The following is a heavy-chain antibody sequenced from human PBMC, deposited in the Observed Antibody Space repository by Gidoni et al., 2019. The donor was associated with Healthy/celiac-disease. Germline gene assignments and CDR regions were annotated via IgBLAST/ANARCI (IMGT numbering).Heavy chain of an antibody. CDR2: IKQDGSEK. Sequence: EVQLVESGGGLVQPGGSLRLSCAAPGFTFSSYWMSWVRQAPGKGLEWVANIKQDGSEKYYVDSVKGRFTISRDNAKNSLYLQMNSLRAEDTAVYYCARVGDSSSWYSYWYFDLWGRGTLVTVSS. J-gene: IGHJ2*01. CDR3: ARVGDSSSWYSYWYFDL. V-gene: IGHV3-7*03. CDR1: GFTFSSYW. D-gene: IGHD6-13*01.